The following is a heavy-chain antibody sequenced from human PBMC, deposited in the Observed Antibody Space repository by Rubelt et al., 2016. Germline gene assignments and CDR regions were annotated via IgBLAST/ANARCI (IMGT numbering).Heavy chain of an antibody. CDR3: ARDRIRIAARQGWYFDL. CDR1: GYTFTSYG. Sequence: QVQLVQSGAEVKKPGASVKVSCKASGYTFTSYGISWVRQAPGQGLEWMGWISAYNGNTNSAQKREGRVTMTTDTATSTAYMELRSLRSDDTAVYYCARDRIRIAARQGWYFDLWGRGTLVTVSS. J-gene: IGHJ2*01. CDR2: ISAYNGNT. D-gene: IGHD6-6*01. V-gene: IGHV1-18*01.